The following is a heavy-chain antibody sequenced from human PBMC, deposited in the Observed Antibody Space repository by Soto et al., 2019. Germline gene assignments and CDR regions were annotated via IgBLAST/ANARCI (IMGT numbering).Heavy chain of an antibody. CDR2: ISGRGDTT. J-gene: IGHJ5*02. Sequence: EGQLLESGGGLVQLGGSLRLSCAASGFTFSNSAMNWVRQTPGKGLEWVSAISGRGDTTYYVDSVKGRFTISRDNSKNTLSLQMNSLSAEDTAVYYCAKDWLLGAWGQGTLVTVSS. D-gene: IGHD3-16*01. V-gene: IGHV3-23*01. CDR3: AKDWLLGA. CDR1: GFTFSNSA.